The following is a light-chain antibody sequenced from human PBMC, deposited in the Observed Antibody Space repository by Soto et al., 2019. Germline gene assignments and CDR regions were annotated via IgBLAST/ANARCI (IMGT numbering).Light chain of an antibody. V-gene: IGLV1-44*01. CDR2: SND. CDR1: CSNIGSNT. Sequence: QSVLTQAPSASGTPGQRVTISCSGSCSNIGSNTVTWYQQVPGTAPKLLIYSNDQRPSGVPDRFSGSKSGTSASLAIAGLQSEDEADYYCAAWDDSLNGWVFGGGTQLTVL. CDR3: AAWDDSLNGWV. J-gene: IGLJ3*02.